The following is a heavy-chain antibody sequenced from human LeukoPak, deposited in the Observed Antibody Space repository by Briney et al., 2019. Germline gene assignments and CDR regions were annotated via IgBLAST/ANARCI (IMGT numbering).Heavy chain of an antibody. CDR2: IYYSGST. J-gene: IGHJ4*02. D-gene: IGHD4-17*01. CDR1: GGSISSSSYY. V-gene: IGHV4-39*01. Sequence: PSEFLSLTCTVSGGSISSSSYYWGWIRQPPGKGLEWIGSIYYSGSTYYNPFLKSRVTISVDTSKNQFSLKLSSVTAADTAVYYCARHGDRDYGDYNFDYWGQGTLVTVSS. CDR3: ARHGDRDYGDYNFDY.